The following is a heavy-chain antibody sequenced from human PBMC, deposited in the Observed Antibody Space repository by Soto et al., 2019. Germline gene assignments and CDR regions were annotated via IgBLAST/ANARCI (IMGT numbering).Heavy chain of an antibody. D-gene: IGHD6-19*01. CDR1: GYTFTSYG. CDR2: ISAYNGNT. CDR3: ATGYSSGWYVQEAFDI. J-gene: IGHJ3*02. V-gene: IGHV1-18*04. Sequence: ASVKVSCKASGYTFTSYGISWVRQAPGQGLEWMGWISAYNGNTNYAQKLQGRVTMTTDTSTSTAYMELRSLRSDDTAVYYCATGYSSGWYVQEAFDIWGQGTRVTVSS.